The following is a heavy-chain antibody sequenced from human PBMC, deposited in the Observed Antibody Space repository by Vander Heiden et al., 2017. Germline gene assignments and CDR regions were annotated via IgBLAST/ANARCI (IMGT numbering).Heavy chain of an antibody. D-gene: IGHD3-3*01. CDR1: GFTFGSYG. Sequence: QVQLVESGGGVVQPGSSLRLSCAASGFTFGSYGMHWVRQAPGKGLEWVAVISYDGSNKYYADSVKGRFTISRDNSKNTLYLQMNSLRAEDTAVYYCAKVRLEWLLYNWFDPWGQGTLVTVSS. CDR3: AKVRLEWLLYNWFDP. CDR2: ISYDGSNK. J-gene: IGHJ5*02. V-gene: IGHV3-30*18.